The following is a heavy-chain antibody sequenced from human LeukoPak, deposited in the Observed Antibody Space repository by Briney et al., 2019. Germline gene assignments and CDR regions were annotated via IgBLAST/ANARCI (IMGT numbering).Heavy chain of an antibody. D-gene: IGHD5-18*01. V-gene: IGHV4-59*12. CDR3: ATARGPYTARCFDY. J-gene: IGHJ4*02. CDR1: GGSISSYY. Sequence: SETLSLTCTVSGGSISSYYWSWIRQPPGKGLEWIGYVYFSGSTNYSPSLTNYNPSLKSRATISGDTSKNQFSLKLSSVTAADTAVYYCATARGPYTARCFDYWGQGTLVTVSS. CDR2: VYFSGSTNYSPSLT.